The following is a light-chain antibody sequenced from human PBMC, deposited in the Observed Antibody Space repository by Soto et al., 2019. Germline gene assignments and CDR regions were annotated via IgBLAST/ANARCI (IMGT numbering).Light chain of an antibody. V-gene: IGKV1-33*01. CDR1: QDISNY. CDR3: QQYDNLLSWT. CDR2: DAY. Sequence: DIHMTESPSSLSASVGDTVTITCQASQDISNYLNWYQQKPGKAPKLMIYDAYNLETGVPSRFSGSGSGTDFTSTISSLQPEDIATYYCQQYDNLLSWTFGQGTKVDIK. J-gene: IGKJ1*01.